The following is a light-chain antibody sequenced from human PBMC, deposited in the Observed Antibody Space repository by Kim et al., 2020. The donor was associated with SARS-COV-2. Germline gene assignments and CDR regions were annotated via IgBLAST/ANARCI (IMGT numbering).Light chain of an antibody. V-gene: IGKV2-30*01. Sequence: PSAISCRFSQGLVYYDGKPYLCLFQQRPGQSSRPLIYLVSNRDSWVPDRFSGSGSGTDFTLKISRVGAVDVCIYFCMQGTRRPPNSFGQGTKLEI. CDR3: MQGTRRPPNS. CDR1: QGLVYYDGKPY. CDR2: LVS. J-gene: IGKJ2*03.